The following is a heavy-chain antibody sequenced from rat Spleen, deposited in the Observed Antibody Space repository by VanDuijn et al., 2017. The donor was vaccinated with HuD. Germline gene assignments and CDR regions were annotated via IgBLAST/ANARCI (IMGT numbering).Heavy chain of an antibody. D-gene: IGHD1-4*01. CDR3: ARDENGYINQWFAH. J-gene: IGHJ3*01. Sequence: QVQLKESGPGLVQPSQTLSLTCTVSGFSLTNFHVHWVRQPPGKGLEWMGIMWTDGDTSYNSALKSRLSISRDTSKSQVFLKMNSLQTEDTATYYCARDENGYINQWFAHWGQGTLVTVSS. V-gene: IGHV2-32*01. CDR1: GFSLTNFH. CDR2: MWTDGDT.